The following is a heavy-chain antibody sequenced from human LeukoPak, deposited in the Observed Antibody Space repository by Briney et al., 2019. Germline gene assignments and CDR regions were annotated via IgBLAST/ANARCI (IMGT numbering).Heavy chain of an antibody. V-gene: IGHV3-23*01. D-gene: IGHD3-22*01. Sequence: HPGGSLRLSCAVSGITLSNYGMSCVRQAPGKGLEWVAGISDSTGNTNHAACVKGPLTISRDNRKNTLYMQMNSLRAEDTAVYFCAKRGVVIRVILVGFHKEAYYFAPWGQGALVSVSS. CDR1: GITLSNYG. CDR2: ISDSTGNT. CDR3: AKRGVVIRVILVGFHKEAYYFAP. J-gene: IGHJ4*02.